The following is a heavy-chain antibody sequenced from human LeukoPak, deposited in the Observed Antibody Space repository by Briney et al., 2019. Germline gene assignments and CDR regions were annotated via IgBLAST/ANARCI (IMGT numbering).Heavy chain of an antibody. J-gene: IGHJ5*02. Sequence: ASVKVSCKASGNTFTGYYMHWVRQAPGQGLEWMGRINPNSGVANFAQKFQGRVTMTRDTSISTVYMELVRLRSDDTAMYYCARDRGIDFGNYYGWFDPWGQGTLVIVSS. CDR2: INPNSGVA. V-gene: IGHV1-2*02. CDR1: GNTFTGYY. CDR3: ARDRGIDFGNYYGWFDP. D-gene: IGHD1-26*01.